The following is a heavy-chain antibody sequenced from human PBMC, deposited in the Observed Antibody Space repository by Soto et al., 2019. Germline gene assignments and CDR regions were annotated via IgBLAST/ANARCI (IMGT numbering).Heavy chain of an antibody. J-gene: IGHJ4*02. V-gene: IGHV3-33*01. Sequence: VQLVESGGGVVQPGRSLRLSCAASGSTFSNYGMHWVRQAPGKGPEWVAVIWYDGSNKYYGESVKGRFSISRDNSKNTLYLDINSLRTEDTAVYYCARDGGSHGPSHFDSWGQGSLVIVSS. CDR1: GSTFSNYG. D-gene: IGHD3-16*01. CDR2: IWYDGSNK. CDR3: ARDGGSHGPSHFDS.